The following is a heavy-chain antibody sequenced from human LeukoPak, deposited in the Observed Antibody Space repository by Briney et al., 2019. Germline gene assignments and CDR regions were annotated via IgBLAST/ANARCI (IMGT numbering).Heavy chain of an antibody. CDR2: IYYSGST. V-gene: IGHV4-59*08. J-gene: IGHJ4*02. CDR3: ARAGFTRPFDY. CDR1: GGSLSSYY. Sequence: PSETLSLTCTVSGGSLSSYYWSWIRQPPGKGLEWIGYIYYSGSTNYNPSLKSRVTISVDTSKNQFSLKLSSVTAADTAVYYCARAGFTRPFDYWGQGTLVTVSS. D-gene: IGHD5-12*01.